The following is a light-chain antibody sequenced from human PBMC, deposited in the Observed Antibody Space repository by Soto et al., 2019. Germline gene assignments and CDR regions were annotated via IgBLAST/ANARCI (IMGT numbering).Light chain of an antibody. Sequence: DIQMTQSPSSVSASVGDRVILTCRASQRISSWLAWYHQRPGKSPKLLIYATSTLETGVPSRFSGSGSGRDFTLTISSLQPEALGTYFCQQANSGPWTFGQGTKVDIK. J-gene: IGKJ1*01. CDR2: ATS. V-gene: IGKV1-12*01. CDR1: QRISSW. CDR3: QQANSGPWT.